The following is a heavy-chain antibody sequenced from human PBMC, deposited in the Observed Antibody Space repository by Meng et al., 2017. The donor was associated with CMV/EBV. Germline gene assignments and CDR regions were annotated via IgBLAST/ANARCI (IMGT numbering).Heavy chain of an antibody. CDR2: IIPIFGTA. D-gene: IGHD3-16*02. J-gene: IGHJ4*02. CDR3: ARQLRLGELSPFDY. Sequence: QVTRVQSGGEVRNPGSSVKVSCKASGGTFSSYALSWVRQAPGQGLEWMGGIIPIFGTANYAQKFQGRVTITADESTSTAYMELSSLRSEDTAVYYCARQLRLGELSPFDYWGQGTLVTVSS. CDR1: GGTFSSYA. V-gene: IGHV1-69*12.